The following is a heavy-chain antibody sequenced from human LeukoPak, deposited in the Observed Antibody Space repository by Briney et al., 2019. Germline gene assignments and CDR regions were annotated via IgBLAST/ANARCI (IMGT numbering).Heavy chain of an antibody. Sequence: ASVTVSCKASGYTFTGYYMHWVRQAPGQGLEWMGWINPNSGGTNYEQKFQGRVTMTRDTSISTAYMELSRLRSDDTAVYYCARTFYDTLDSDAFDFWGQGTMVIVSS. CDR1: GYTFTGYY. J-gene: IGHJ3*01. D-gene: IGHD2/OR15-2a*01. CDR2: INPNSGGT. V-gene: IGHV1-2*02. CDR3: ARTFYDTLDSDAFDF.